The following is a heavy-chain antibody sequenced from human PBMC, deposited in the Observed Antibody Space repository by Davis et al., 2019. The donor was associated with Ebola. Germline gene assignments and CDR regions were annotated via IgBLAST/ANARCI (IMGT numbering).Heavy chain of an antibody. CDR2: INPHNGNT. CDR1: GYTFTSYG. V-gene: IGHV1-18*04. CDR3: ARAQFPTTSDH. D-gene: IGHD1-1*01. Sequence: ASVKVSCKASGYTFTSYGITWVRQAPGQGLEWMGWINPHNGNTNYAQNVQGRVIMTSDTATTTAYMEVGSLRSDDTAVYYCARAQFPTTSDHWGQGTLVAVSS. J-gene: IGHJ4*02.